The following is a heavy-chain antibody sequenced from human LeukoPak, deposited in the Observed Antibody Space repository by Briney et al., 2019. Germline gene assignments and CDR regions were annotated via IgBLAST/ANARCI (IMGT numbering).Heavy chain of an antibody. CDR1: GVTLSDHH. J-gene: IGHJ3*02. V-gene: IGHV3-72*01. CDR3: ARDGGKDDHSAIDI. Sequence: GGSLRLSCAASGVTLSDHHMDWVRQAPGEGLEWVGRIRNKAKCYSTQYAASVRGRFTISRDDSENSLFLQMNSLKTEDTAVYYCARDGGKDDHSAIDIWGQGTVVTVSS. CDR2: IRNKAKCYST. D-gene: IGHD3-16*01.